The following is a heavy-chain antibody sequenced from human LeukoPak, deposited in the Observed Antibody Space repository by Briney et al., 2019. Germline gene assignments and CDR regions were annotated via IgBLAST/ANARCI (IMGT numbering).Heavy chain of an antibody. CDR1: GFTFSRSW. J-gene: IGHJ4*02. CDR3: AIETWYRTPD. D-gene: IGHD2-8*01. CDR2: ISPDGSRT. V-gene: IGHV3-7*01. Sequence: GGSLRLPCAASGFTFSRSWRRWVRQAPGKGLECVAKISPDGSRTYYVDSVKGRFTISRDNPKNSVFLQMNRLRGDDTAVYYCAIETWYRTPDWGQGTLVTVSS.